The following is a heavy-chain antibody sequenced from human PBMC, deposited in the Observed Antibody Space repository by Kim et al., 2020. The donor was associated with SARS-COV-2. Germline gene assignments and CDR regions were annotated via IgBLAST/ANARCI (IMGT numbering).Heavy chain of an antibody. CDR1: GGTFRSYA. D-gene: IGHD3-10*01. V-gene: IGHV1-69*13. CDR2: IIPIFGTA. Sequence: SVKVSCKASGGTFRSYAISWVRQAPGQGLEWMGGIIPIFGTANYAQKFQGGVTITADESTSTAYMELSSLRSEETAVYYCAREGRFGALITGDPLDYWG. J-gene: IGHJ4*01. CDR3: AREGRFGALITGDPLDY.